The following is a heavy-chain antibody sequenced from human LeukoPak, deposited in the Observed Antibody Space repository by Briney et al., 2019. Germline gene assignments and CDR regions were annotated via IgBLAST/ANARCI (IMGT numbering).Heavy chain of an antibody. CDR1: GGSISSYY. V-gene: IGHV4-59*12. CDR2: IYYSGST. CDR3: ARERLAAGFYYFDY. D-gene: IGHD6-13*01. J-gene: IGHJ4*02. Sequence: PSETLSLTCTVSGGSISSYYWSWIRQPPGKGLEWIGYIYYSGSTNYNPSLKSRVTISVDTSKNQFSLKLSSVTAADTAVYYCARERLAAGFYYFDYWGQGTLVTVSS.